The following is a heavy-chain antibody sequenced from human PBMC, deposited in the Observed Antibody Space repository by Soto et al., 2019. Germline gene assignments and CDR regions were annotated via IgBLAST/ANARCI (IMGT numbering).Heavy chain of an antibody. Sequence: PSETLSLTCTVSGGSISSSSYYWGWIRQPPGKGLEWIGSIYYSGSTYYNPSLKSRVTISVDTSKNQFSLKLSSVTAADTAVYYCAGHLGVAALPAEHFQHWGQGTLVTVSS. V-gene: IGHV4-39*01. D-gene: IGHD2-15*01. CDR1: GGSISSSSYY. CDR3: AGHLGVAALPAEHFQH. J-gene: IGHJ1*01. CDR2: IYYSGST.